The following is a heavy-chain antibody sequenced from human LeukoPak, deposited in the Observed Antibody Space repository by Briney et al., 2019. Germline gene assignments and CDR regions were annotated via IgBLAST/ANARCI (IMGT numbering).Heavy chain of an antibody. V-gene: IGHV3-64*01. CDR3: ARVGSANNFDY. D-gene: IGHD2-15*01. CDR2: ISSNGGST. J-gene: IGHJ4*02. Sequence: GGSLRLSCAASGFTFSSYAMHWVRQAPGKGLEYVSAISSNGGSTYYANSVKGRFTISRDNSKNTLYLQMGSLRAEDTAVYYCARVGSANNFDYWGQGTLVTVSS. CDR1: GFTFSSYA.